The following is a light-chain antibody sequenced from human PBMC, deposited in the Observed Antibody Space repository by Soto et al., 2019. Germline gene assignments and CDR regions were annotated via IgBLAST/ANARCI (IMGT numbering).Light chain of an antibody. CDR1: QSVSSY. CDR2: GVS. V-gene: IGKV3-20*01. J-gene: IGKJ1*01. Sequence: VVMTQSPATLSVYPPEIATLSFRASQSVSSYLAWYQQKPGQAPRPLIYGVSSRATGIPDRFSGSGSGTDFTLTISRLEPEDFAVYYCQQYDISPRTFGQGAKLDIK. CDR3: QQYDISPRT.